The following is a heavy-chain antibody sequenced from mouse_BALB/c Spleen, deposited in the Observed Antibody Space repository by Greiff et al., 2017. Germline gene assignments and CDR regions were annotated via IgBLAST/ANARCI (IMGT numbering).Heavy chain of an antibody. CDR3: ARRTDYYGSSYWYFDV. D-gene: IGHD1-1*01. V-gene: IGHV8-12*01. Sequence: QVTLKVSGPGILQPSQTLSLTCSFSGFSLSTSGMGVSWIRQPSGKGLEWLAHIYWDDDKRYNPSLKSRLTISKDTSSNQVFLKITSVDTADTATYYCARRTDYYGSSYWYFDVWGAGTTVTVSS. CDR1: GFSLSTSGMG. CDR2: IYWDDDK. J-gene: IGHJ1*01.